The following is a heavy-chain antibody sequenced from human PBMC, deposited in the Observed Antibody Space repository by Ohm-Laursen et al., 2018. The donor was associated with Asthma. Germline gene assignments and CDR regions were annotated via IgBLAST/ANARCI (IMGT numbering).Heavy chain of an antibody. Sequence: SLRLSCAASGFTFSSYAMHWVRQAPGKGLEWVAVISYDGSSKYYADSVKGRFTISRDNSKNTLYLQMNSLRAEDTAVYYCARYSSSWFYYYYGMDVWGQGTTVTVSS. CDR2: ISYDGSSK. CDR3: ARYSSSWFYYYYGMDV. D-gene: IGHD6-13*01. CDR1: GFTFSSYA. V-gene: IGHV3-30-3*01. J-gene: IGHJ6*02.